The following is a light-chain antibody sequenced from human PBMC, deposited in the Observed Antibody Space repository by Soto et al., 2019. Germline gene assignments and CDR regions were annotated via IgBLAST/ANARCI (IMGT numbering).Light chain of an antibody. J-gene: IGLJ3*02. CDR3: GSWDRSLRGWV. Sequence: QSVLTQPPSVSAAPGQKVTVSCSGSSSNIGNNHVSWYQHLPGAAPKVLIYDNNKRPSGIPDRFSGSKSATSATLDITGLQTGDEADYYCGSWDRSLRGWVFGGGTKLTVL. CDR1: SSNIGNNH. CDR2: DNN. V-gene: IGLV1-51*01.